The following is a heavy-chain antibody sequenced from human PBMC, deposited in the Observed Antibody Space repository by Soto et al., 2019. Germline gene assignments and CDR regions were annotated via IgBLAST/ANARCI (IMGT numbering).Heavy chain of an antibody. V-gene: IGHV4-31*03. CDR2: IYYSGST. D-gene: IGHD3-10*01. CDR3: ARDLRRSGSYYNFDY. Sequence: SETLSLTCTVSGGXINSRGYYWSWIRQHPGKGLEWIGYIYYSGSTYYNPSLKSRVTISVDTSKNQFSLKLSSVTAADTAVYYCARDLRRSGSYYNFDYWGQGTQVTVSS. CDR1: GGXINSRGYY. J-gene: IGHJ4*02.